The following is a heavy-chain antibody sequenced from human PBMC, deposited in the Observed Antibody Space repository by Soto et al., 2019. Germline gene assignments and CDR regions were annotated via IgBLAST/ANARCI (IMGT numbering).Heavy chain of an antibody. CDR1: GFTFSSYA. CDR2: ISGSGGSK. V-gene: IGHV3-23*01. J-gene: IGHJ4*02. D-gene: IGHD3-3*01. Sequence: GGSLRLSCAASGFTFSSYAMSWVRQAPGKGLEWVSAISGSGGSKYYADSVKGRFTISRDNSKNTLYLQMNSLRAEDTAVYYCAKVGAYDFWSGYYTPDYWGQGTLVTVSS. CDR3: AKVGAYDFWSGYYTPDY.